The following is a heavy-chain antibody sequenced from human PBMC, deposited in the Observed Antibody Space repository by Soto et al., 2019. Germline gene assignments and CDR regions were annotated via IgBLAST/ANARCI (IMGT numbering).Heavy chain of an antibody. Sequence: GESLKISCKGSGYSFTSYWIGWVRQMPGKGLEWMGIIYPGDSDTRYSPSFQGQVTISADKSISTAYLQWSSLKASDTAMYYCARGIFPHRWELLPPYYYYGMDVWGQGTTVTVSS. CDR3: ARGIFPHRWELLPPYYYYGMDV. J-gene: IGHJ6*02. V-gene: IGHV5-51*01. D-gene: IGHD1-26*01. CDR2: IYPGDSDT. CDR1: GYSFTSYW.